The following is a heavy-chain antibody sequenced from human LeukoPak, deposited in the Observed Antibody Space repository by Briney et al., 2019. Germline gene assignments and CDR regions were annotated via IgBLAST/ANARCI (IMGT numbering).Heavy chain of an antibody. CDR3: ARENLQQRTFDY. D-gene: IGHD4-11*01. J-gene: IGHJ4*02. CDR2: ISGSGSST. V-gene: IGHV3-23*01. CDR1: RFIFSNYG. Sequence: GGSLRLSCAASRFIFSNYGMNWVRQAPGKGLDWVSSISGSGSSTYYAESVKGRVTISRDNSQNTLYLQMNSLRAEDTAVYYCARENLQQRTFDYWGQGTLVTVSS.